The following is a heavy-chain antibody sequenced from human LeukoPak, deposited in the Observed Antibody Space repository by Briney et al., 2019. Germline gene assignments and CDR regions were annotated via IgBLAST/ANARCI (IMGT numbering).Heavy chain of an antibody. CDR2: MNPNSGNT. CDR3: ARDRFHPDKSDYYMDV. D-gene: IGHD3-3*01. V-gene: IGHV1-8*03. J-gene: IGHJ6*03. CDR1: GYTFTSYD. Sequence: ASVKVSCKASGYTFTSYDINWVRQATGQGLEWMGWMNPNSGNTGYAQKFQGRVTITTDESTSTAYMELSSLRSEDTAVYYCARDRFHPDKSDYYMDVWGKGTTVTVSS.